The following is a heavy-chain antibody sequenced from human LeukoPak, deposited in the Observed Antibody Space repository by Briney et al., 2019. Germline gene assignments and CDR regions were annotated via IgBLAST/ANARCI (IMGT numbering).Heavy chain of an antibody. D-gene: IGHD2-15*01. CDR2: ISAYNGNT. V-gene: IGHV1-18*01. CDR1: GYTFTSYG. Sequence: ASVKVSCKASGYTFTSYGISWVRQAPGQGLEWMGWISAYNGNTNYAQKFQGRVTITADESTSTAYMELSSLRSEDTAVYYCARAPPSCSGGSCYLGAPYGMDVWGQGTTVTVSS. CDR3: ARAPPSCSGGSCYLGAPYGMDV. J-gene: IGHJ6*02.